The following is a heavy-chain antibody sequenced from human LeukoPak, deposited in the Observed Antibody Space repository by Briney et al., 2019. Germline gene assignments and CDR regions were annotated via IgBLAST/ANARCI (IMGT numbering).Heavy chain of an antibody. Sequence: ASVKVSCKASGYTFTSYDINWVRQATGQGLEWMGWMNPNSGNTGYAQKFQGRVTMTRNTSISTAYMELSSLRSEDTAVYYCGRELTAADDAFDIWGQGTMVTVSS. V-gene: IGHV1-8*01. D-gene: IGHD6-13*01. CDR3: GRELTAADDAFDI. CDR2: MNPNSGNT. J-gene: IGHJ3*02. CDR1: GYTFTSYD.